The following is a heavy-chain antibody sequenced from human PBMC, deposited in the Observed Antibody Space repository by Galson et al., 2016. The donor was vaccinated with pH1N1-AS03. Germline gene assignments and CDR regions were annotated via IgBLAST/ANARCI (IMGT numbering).Heavy chain of an antibody. CDR3: ARFGKSGWDLDS. D-gene: IGHD6-19*01. V-gene: IGHV3-7*03. Sequence: SLRLSCAASGFTFSMYWMTWVRQTPGKGLEWVATINPGGRGLYYADSLQGRFAISRNDAKNSLYLQMTSLRVDDTAVYYCARFGKSGWDLDSWGQGTLVHVSS. J-gene: IGHJ4*02. CDR1: GFTFSMYW. CDR2: INPGGRGL.